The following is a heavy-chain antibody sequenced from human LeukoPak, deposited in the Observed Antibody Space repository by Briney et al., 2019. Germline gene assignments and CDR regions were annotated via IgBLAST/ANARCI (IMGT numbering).Heavy chain of an antibody. D-gene: IGHD3-22*01. J-gene: IGHJ5*02. Sequence: PSETLSLTCTVSGGSISSYYWSWIRQPPGKGLEWIGYIYYSGSTNYNPSLKSRVTISVDTSKNQFSLKLSSVTAADTAVYYCARVDYYDSSGHYFNNWFDPWGQGTLVTVSS. CDR2: IYYSGST. V-gene: IGHV4-59*01. CDR1: GGSISSYY. CDR3: ARVDYYDSSGHYFNNWFDP.